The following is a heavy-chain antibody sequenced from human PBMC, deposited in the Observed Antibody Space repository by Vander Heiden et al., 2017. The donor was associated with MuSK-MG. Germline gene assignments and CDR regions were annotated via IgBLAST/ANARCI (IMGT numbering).Heavy chain of an antibody. CDR2: ISSTSNTI. Sequence: EVQLVESGGDLVHPGGSLRLSRPASGFTLSDYSMNWVRQAPRRGLEWVAYISSTSNTIYYADSVKGRFTVSRDNAKNSLYLQMTSLRAEDTAVYYCARQTSGAFESDFRGQGTLVTVSS. CDR1: GFTLSDYS. CDR3: ARQTSGAFESDF. J-gene: IGHJ4*02. V-gene: IGHV3-48*04. D-gene: IGHD3-10*01.